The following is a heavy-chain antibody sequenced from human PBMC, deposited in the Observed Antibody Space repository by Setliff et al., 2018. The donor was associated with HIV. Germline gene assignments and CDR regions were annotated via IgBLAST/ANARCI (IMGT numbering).Heavy chain of an antibody. CDR3: AKDAYYDDVWGSQKYFDL. J-gene: IGHJ2*01. CDR2: ISGSGAIT. V-gene: IGHV3-23*01. D-gene: IGHD3-16*01. Sequence: WVRQAPGKGLEWVSGISGSGAITHYADSVKGRFSISRDNSKITVYLLMDSLRADDTALYYCAKDAYYDDVWGSQKYFDLWGRGTLVTVSS.